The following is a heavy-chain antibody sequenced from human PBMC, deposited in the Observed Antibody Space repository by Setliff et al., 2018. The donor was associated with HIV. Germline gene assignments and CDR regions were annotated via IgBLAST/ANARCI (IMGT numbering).Heavy chain of an antibody. V-gene: IGHV4-4*02. CDR2: IYHTGST. J-gene: IGHJ6*02. Sequence: SETLSLTCAVSGGSISSFNWWSWVRQSPGKGLEWIGEIYHTGSTNYSPSLKSRVTISIDTSKNQFSLKRSSVTAADTAVYFCARGDGYRANDAFYDTGMDVWGQGITVTVSS. CDR1: GGSISSFNW. D-gene: IGHD5-12*01. CDR3: ARGDGYRANDAFYDTGMDV.